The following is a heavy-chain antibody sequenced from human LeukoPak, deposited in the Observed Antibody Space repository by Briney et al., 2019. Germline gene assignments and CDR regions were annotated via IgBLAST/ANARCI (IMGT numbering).Heavy chain of an antibody. J-gene: IGHJ3*02. CDR3: ARHRGKVVVPAAIRGAFDI. V-gene: IGHV4-34*01. CDR2: INHSGRT. CDR1: GGSFSGYY. Sequence: SETLSLTCAVHGGSFSGYYWSWIRKPPGKGLEWIGEINHSGRTNYNPSLKSRVTISVDTSKNQFSLKLSSVTAADTAVYYCARHRGKVVVPAAIRGAFDIWGQGTMVTVSS. D-gene: IGHD2-2*01.